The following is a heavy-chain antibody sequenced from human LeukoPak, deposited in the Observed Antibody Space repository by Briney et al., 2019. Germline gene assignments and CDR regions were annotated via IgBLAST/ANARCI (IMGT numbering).Heavy chain of an antibody. V-gene: IGHV4-59*01. CDR3: ARAHGSGRFMWFDP. J-gene: IGHJ5*02. CDR1: GGSISSYY. Sequence: SETLSLTCTVSGGSISSYYWSWIWQPPGKGLVWIGYIYYSGSTNYNPSLKSRVTISVDTFKNQFSLKLSSVTAADTAVYYCARAHGSGRFMWFDPWGQGTLVTVSS. CDR2: IYYSGST. D-gene: IGHD3-10*01.